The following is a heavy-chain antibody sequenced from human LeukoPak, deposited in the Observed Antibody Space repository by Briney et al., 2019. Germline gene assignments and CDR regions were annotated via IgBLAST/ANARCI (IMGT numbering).Heavy chain of an antibody. CDR3: ATGVWFGELEGN. V-gene: IGHV1-24*01. D-gene: IGHD3-10*01. J-gene: IGHJ4*02. Sequence: ASVKVSCKVSGYTLTELSMHWVRQAPGKGLEWMGGFDPEDGETIYAQKFQGRVTMTEDTSTDTAYMELSSLRSEDTAVYYRATGVWFGELEGNWGQGTLVTVSS. CDR1: GYTLTELS. CDR2: FDPEDGET.